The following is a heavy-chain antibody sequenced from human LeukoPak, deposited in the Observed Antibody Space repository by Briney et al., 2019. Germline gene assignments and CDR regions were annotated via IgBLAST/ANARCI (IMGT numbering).Heavy chain of an antibody. J-gene: IGHJ5*02. Sequence: ASVKVSCKASGYTFTSYYMHWVRQAPGQGLEWMGIINPSGGSTSYAQRFQGRVTMTRDTSTSTVYMELSSLRSEDTAVYYCARDLGNNWFDPWGQGTLVTVSS. D-gene: IGHD3-16*01. CDR1: GYTFTSYY. CDR3: ARDLGNNWFDP. CDR2: INPSGGST. V-gene: IGHV1-46*01.